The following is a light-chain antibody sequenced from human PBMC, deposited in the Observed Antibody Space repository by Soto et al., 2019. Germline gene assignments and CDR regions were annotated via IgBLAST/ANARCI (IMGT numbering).Light chain of an antibody. CDR3: CSYAGSSTGV. CDR2: EGS. V-gene: IGLV2-23*01. CDR1: SSDVGSYNL. J-gene: IGLJ2*01. Sequence: QSVLTQPASVSGSPGQSITISCTGTSSDVGSYNLVSWYQQHPGKAPKLVIYEGSKRPSGVSNRFSGSKSGNTASLTISGLQAEDEADYYCCSYAGSSTGVFGGGTQLTVL.